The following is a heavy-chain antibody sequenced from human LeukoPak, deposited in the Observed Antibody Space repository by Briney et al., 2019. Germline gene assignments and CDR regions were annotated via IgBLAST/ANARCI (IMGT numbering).Heavy chain of an antibody. V-gene: IGHV4-59*01. CDR1: GGSISSYY. D-gene: IGHD1-26*01. Sequence: SETLSLTCTVSGGSISSYYWSWIRQPPGKGLEWIGYIYYSGSTNYNPSLTSRVTISVDTSKNQFSLKLSSVTAADTAVYYCAREREGLDYWGQGTLVTVSS. J-gene: IGHJ4*02. CDR3: AREREGLDY. CDR2: IYYSGST.